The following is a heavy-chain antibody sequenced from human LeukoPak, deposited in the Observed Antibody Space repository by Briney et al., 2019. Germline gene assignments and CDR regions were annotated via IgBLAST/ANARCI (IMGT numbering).Heavy chain of an antibody. CDR2: ISAYNGNT. J-gene: IGHJ4*02. V-gene: IGHV1-18*01. Sequence: ASVTVSCKASGYTFTSYGISWVRQAPGQGLEWMGWISAYNGNTNYAQKLQGRVTMTTDTSTSTAYMELRSLRSGDTAVYYCARTERGIVVVTSFDYWGQGTLVTVSS. CDR1: GYTFTSYG. CDR3: ARTERGIVVVTSFDY. D-gene: IGHD3-22*01.